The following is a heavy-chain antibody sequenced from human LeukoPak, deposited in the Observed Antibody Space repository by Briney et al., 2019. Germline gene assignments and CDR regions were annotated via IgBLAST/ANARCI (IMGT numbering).Heavy chain of an antibody. J-gene: IGHJ4*02. CDR1: GFTFRSYT. Sequence: GGSLRLSCAASGFTFRSYTMNWVRQAPGKGLEWVSTISGGGTTTYYADSVKGRFTISRDNSKNTLYLQMNSLRAEETAEYYCARDRLWGYNILTGSGALDYWGQGTLVTVSS. D-gene: IGHD3-9*01. CDR3: ARDRLWGYNILTGSGALDY. V-gene: IGHV3-23*01. CDR2: ISGGGTTT.